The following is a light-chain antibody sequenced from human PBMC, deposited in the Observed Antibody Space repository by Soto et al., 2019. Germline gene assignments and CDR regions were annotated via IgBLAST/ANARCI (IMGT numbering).Light chain of an antibody. CDR2: GAS. CDR1: QSVDRN. V-gene: IGKV3D-15*01. CDR3: QQYDSWPLT. Sequence: EIVMTQSPGTLSVSTEEGATLSCRASQSVDRNLAWYQQKPGQAPMLLIYGASTRPTGIPDRFSGSGSGTEFSLTISSLQSEDFAVYYCQQYDSWPLTFGGGTQVEIK. J-gene: IGKJ4*01.